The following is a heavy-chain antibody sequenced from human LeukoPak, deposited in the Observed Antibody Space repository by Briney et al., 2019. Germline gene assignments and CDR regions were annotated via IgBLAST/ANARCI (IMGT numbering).Heavy chain of an antibody. Sequence: GGSLRLSCAASGFTFSSYAMSWARQAPGKGLEWVSAISGSGGSTYYADSVKGRFTISRDNSKNTLYLQMNSLRAEDTAVYYCAKAPWGFLEWQPRYYMYVWGKGTTATVSS. CDR3: AKAPWGFLEWQPRYYMYV. J-gene: IGHJ6*03. V-gene: IGHV3-23*01. CDR1: GFTFSSYA. CDR2: ISGSGGST. D-gene: IGHD3-3*01.